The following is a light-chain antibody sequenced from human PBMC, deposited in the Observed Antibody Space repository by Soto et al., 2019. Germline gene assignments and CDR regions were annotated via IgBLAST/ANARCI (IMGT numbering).Light chain of an antibody. CDR2: GAS. CDR3: QAYDNWPIT. CDR1: QSIDIN. J-gene: IGKJ5*01. V-gene: IGKV3-15*01. Sequence: IGMTQSDGTLSVSPDDIDTLSCRASQSIDINLAWYQQKSGQDPRLLIYGASTRATGLPDRFSVIESGTEFTLIMRSLQSEESAVYYCQAYDNWPITFGQGTRLDIK.